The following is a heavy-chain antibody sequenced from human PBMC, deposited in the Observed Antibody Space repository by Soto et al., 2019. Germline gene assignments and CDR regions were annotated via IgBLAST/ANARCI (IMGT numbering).Heavy chain of an antibody. Sequence: SETLSLTCTVSGDSVRSDSYYWSWIRQPPGKRLEWIGYIYHNGSTSYNPSLQSRVTMSINTPKNQFSLKLASVTAADTAIYYCAREGGVLRLSNWLDPWGQGTLVTVSS. D-gene: IGHD3-3*01. V-gene: IGHV4-61*01. CDR3: AREGGVLRLSNWLDP. CDR1: GDSVRSDSYY. CDR2: IYHNGST. J-gene: IGHJ5*02.